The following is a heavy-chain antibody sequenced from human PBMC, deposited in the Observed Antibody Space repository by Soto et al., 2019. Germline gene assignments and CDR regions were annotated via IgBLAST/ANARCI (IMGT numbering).Heavy chain of an antibody. CDR2: IYYSGST. Sequence: PSETLSLTCTVSGGSISSGGYYWSWIRQHPGKGLEWIGYIYYSGSTYYNPSLKSRVTISVDTSKNQFSLKLSSVTAADAAVYYCARGDIVVVVAASEDYYYYMDVWGKGTTVTVSS. CDR1: GGSISSGGYY. J-gene: IGHJ6*03. D-gene: IGHD2-15*01. CDR3: ARGDIVVVVAASEDYYYYMDV. V-gene: IGHV4-31*03.